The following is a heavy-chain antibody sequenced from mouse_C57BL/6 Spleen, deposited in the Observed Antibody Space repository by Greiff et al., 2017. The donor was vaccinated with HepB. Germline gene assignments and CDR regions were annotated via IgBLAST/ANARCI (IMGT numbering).Heavy chain of an antibody. CDR1: GYAFSSSW. CDR2: IYPGDGDT. CDR3: ARSRGHAMDY. Sequence: QVQLQQSGPELVKPGASVKISCKASGYAFSSSWMNRVKQRPGKGLEWIGRIYPGDGDTNYNGKFKGKATLTADKSSSTAYMQLSSLTSEDSAVYFCARSRGHAMDYWGQGTSVTVSS. J-gene: IGHJ4*01. V-gene: IGHV1-82*01.